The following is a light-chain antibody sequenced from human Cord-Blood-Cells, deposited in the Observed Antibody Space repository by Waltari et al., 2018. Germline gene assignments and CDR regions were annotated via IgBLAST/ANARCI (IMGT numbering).Light chain of an antibody. CDR3: SSYTGRSTGV. CDR1: TSDVGGYNY. CDR2: DVS. J-gene: IGLJ2*01. Sequence: QSALTQPASVSGSPGQSITISCTGTTSDVGGYNYVSWYQQHQGKAPNLMIYDVSNRPAGVSNRFACSNSGNTASLTLSGLQAEDESDYYCSSYTGRSTGVFGGGTKLTVL. V-gene: IGLV2-14*01.